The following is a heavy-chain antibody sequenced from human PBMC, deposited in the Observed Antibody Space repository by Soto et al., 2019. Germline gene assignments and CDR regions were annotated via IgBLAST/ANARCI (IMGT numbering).Heavy chain of an antibody. J-gene: IGHJ4*02. V-gene: IGHV4-34*01. Sequence: PSETLSLTCSVYVGSFSGYYWSWIRQPPGKGLEWIGEINHSGSTNYNPSLKSRVTISVDTSKNQFSLKLSSVTAADTAVYYCAKGLRWYYFDYWGQGTLV. CDR1: VGSFSGYY. CDR2: INHSGST. CDR3: AKGLRWYYFDY. D-gene: IGHD2-15*01.